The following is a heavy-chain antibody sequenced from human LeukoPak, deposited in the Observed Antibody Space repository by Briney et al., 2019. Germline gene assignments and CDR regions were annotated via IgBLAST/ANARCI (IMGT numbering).Heavy chain of an antibody. V-gene: IGHV3-23*01. CDR2: ISGGGDRI. D-gene: IGHD6-19*01. Sequence: GGSLTLSCAASGFTFKSYGMSWVRQAPGKGLECVSAISGGGDRILYADSVKGRFTISRDNSRNTLYLQMNSLRAEDTAVYYCARILIKGYSSGWSTGGFDYWGQGTLVTVSS. CDR3: ARILIKGYSSGWSTGGFDY. CDR1: GFTFKSYG. J-gene: IGHJ4*02.